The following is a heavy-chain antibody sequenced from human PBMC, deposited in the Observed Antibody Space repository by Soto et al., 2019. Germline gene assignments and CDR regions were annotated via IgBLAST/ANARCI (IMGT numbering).Heavy chain of an antibody. CDR3: AVTYYYDSSGYYVSSAFDI. Sequence: SVKVSCKASGGTFSSYAISWVRQAPGQGLEWMGGIIPIFGTANYAQKFQGRVTITADESTSTAYMELSSLRSEDTAVYYCAVTYYYDSSGYYVSSAFDIWGQGTMVTVSS. J-gene: IGHJ3*02. CDR2: IIPIFGTA. V-gene: IGHV1-69*13. CDR1: GGTFSSYA. D-gene: IGHD3-22*01.